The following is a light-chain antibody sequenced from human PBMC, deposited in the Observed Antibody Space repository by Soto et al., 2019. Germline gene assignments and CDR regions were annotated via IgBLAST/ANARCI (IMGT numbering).Light chain of an antibody. CDR1: QFVSSRY. CDR2: GTS. V-gene: IGKV3-20*01. CDR3: QQYGSSMYT. Sequence: EFVLTQSPGTLSLSPGDTATLSCRASQFVSSRYLAWYQQRPGQAPRLLIYGTSRRASGIPDRFSGSGTGTEFTLTISRLEPEDFAVYFCQQYGSSMYTFGQGTKLAIK. J-gene: IGKJ2*01.